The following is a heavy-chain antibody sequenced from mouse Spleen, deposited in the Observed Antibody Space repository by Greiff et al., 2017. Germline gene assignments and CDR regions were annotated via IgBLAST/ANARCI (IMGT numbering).Heavy chain of an antibody. Sequence: VKVVESGPGLVQPSQSLSITCTVSGFSLTSYGVHWVRQSPGKGLEWLGVIWSGGSTDYNAAFISRLSISKDNSKSQVFFKMNSLQADDTAIYYCARSEDYGNYYYAMDYWGQGTSVTVSS. CDR2: IWSGGST. V-gene: IGHV2-2*01. CDR1: GFSLTSYG. CDR3: ARSEDYGNYYYAMDY. D-gene: IGHD2-1*01. J-gene: IGHJ4*01.